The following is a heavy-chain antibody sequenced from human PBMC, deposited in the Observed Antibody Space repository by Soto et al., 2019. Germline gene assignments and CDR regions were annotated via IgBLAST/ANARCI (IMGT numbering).Heavy chain of an antibody. Sequence: QVQLQESGPGLVKPSGTLSLTCAVSGGSISSSNWWSWVRQPPGKGLEWIGEIYHSGSTNYNPSLKSRVTISVDKSKNQFSLKLSSVTAADTAVYYCARERVYYYDSSGYQNWFDPWGQVTLVTVSS. CDR2: IYHSGST. J-gene: IGHJ5*02. CDR1: GGSISSSNW. V-gene: IGHV4-4*02. D-gene: IGHD3-22*01. CDR3: ARERVYYYDSSGYQNWFDP.